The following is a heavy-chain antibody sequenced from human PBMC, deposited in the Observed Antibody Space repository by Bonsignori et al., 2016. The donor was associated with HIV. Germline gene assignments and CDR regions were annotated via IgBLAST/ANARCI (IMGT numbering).Heavy chain of an antibody. J-gene: IGHJ3*02. CDR3: ARDGLGAFDI. Sequence: WVRQAPGQGLEWMGWISAYNGNTNYAQKLQGRVTMTTDTSTNTVYMELRSLRSDDTAVYYCARDGLGAFDIWGQGTMVTV. V-gene: IGHV1-18*01. CDR2: ISAYNGNT.